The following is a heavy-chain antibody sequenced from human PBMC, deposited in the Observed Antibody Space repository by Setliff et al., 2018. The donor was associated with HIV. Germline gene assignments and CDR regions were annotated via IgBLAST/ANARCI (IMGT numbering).Heavy chain of an antibody. V-gene: IGHV4-34*01. CDR3: ARGRYNGDSYSGGFYYFDL. J-gene: IGHJ4*02. Sequence: SETLSLTCAVSGGSFSGYSWTWLRQPPGKALEWIGHINDNGGANYNPSLTTRATISVATPKNQFFLELTSVTAADTAVYYCARGRYNGDSYSGGFYYFDLWDQGSLVTVSS. D-gene: IGHD1-1*01. CDR2: INDNGGA. CDR1: GGSFSGYS.